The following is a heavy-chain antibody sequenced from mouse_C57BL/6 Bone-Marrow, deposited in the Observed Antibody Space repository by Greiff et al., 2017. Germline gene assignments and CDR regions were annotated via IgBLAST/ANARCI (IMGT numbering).Heavy chain of an antibody. CDR2: IHPNSGST. D-gene: IGHD2-1*01. CDR3: ARSRVLLCDY. Sequence: QVQLQQPGAELVKPGASVKLTCKASGYTFTSYWMHWVKQRPGQGLEWIGMIHPNSGSTNYNEKFKSKATLTVDKSSSTAYMQLSSLTSEDSAVYYCARSRVLLCDYWGQGTTLTVSS. CDR1: GYTFTSYW. J-gene: IGHJ2*01. V-gene: IGHV1-64*01.